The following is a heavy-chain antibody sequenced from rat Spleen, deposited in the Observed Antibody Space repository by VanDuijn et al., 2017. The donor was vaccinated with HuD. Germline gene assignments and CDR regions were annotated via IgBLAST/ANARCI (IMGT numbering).Heavy chain of an antibody. CDR2: IWAGGST. J-gene: IGHJ2*01. D-gene: IGHD1-3*01. Sequence: QVQLKESGPGLMQPSETLSLTCTVSGFSLTSNGVGWVRQPLGKGLVWMGTIWAGGSTNYNTAVQSRLSISRDTSKSQVFLKMNSLQPEDTGTYYCARHRDGSYDYWGQGVMVTVSS. V-gene: IGHV2-72*01. CDR1: GFSLTSNG. CDR3: ARHRDGSYDY.